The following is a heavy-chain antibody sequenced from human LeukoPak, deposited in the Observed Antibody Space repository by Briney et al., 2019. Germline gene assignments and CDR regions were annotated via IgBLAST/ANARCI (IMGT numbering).Heavy chain of an antibody. Sequence: SETLSLTYAVSGGSISSSNLWSWVRQPPGKGLEWIWEINHSGNTHYNPSLKSRVTISVDKSKNQFSLKLSSVTAGDTAVYNCARRGAVAGHFDYWGQGTLVTVSS. CDR2: INHSGNT. V-gene: IGHV4-4*02. D-gene: IGHD6-19*01. J-gene: IGHJ4*02. CDR1: GGSISSSNL. CDR3: ARRGAVAGHFDY.